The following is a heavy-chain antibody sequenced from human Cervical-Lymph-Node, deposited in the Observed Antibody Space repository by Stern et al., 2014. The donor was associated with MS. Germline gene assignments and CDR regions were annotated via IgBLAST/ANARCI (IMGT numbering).Heavy chain of an antibody. Sequence: QLVQSGAEVKKPGSSVKVSCKASGDIFSNLDISWVRQAPGQGLEWMGGITPLFGTANYAQRFQGRVTFTADESTNTVYMKLSSLRSDDTAVFYCARHQEGIAAYWGQGTLVTVSS. CDR1: GDIFSNLD. CDR3: ARHQEGIAAY. V-gene: IGHV1-69*01. D-gene: IGHD6-13*01. CDR2: ITPLFGTA. J-gene: IGHJ4*02.